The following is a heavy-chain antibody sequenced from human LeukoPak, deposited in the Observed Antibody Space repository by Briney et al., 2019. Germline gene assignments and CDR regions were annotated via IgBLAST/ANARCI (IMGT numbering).Heavy chain of an antibody. CDR3: ARIGMATTFGGLDY. CDR2: IYYSGST. V-gene: IGHV4-39*07. Sequence: PAETLSLTCTVSGGSISSSSYYWGWIRQPPGKGLEWIGSIYYSGSTYYNPSLKSRVTISVDTSKNQFSLKLSSVTAADTAVYYCARIGMATTFGGLDYWGQGTLVSVSS. D-gene: IGHD5-24*01. J-gene: IGHJ4*02. CDR1: GGSISSSSYY.